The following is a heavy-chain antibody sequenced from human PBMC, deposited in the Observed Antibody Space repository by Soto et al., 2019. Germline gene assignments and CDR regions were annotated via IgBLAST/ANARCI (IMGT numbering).Heavy chain of an antibody. J-gene: IGHJ6*02. D-gene: IGHD7-27*01. Sequence: QVQLQQWGAGLLRPSETLSLTCAVYGGSFSGYYWTWIRQPPGKGLEWIGDINHSGSTNYNSSLKSRATLSVDTSKNQLSLSLKSVTAADTAVYYCAREEVPQWFNRGYYGVDVWGQGTTVTVSS. CDR3: AREEVPQWFNRGYYGVDV. CDR1: GGSFSGYY. V-gene: IGHV4-34*01. CDR2: INHSGST.